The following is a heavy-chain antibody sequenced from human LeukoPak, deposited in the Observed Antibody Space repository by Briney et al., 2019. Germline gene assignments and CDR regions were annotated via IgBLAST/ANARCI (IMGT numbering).Heavy chain of an antibody. CDR3: ASRPRSVNGYY. V-gene: IGHV3-74*01. D-gene: IGHD4-11*01. CDR1: GFTFSSYW. J-gene: IGHJ4*02. Sequence: GGSLRLSGAASGFTFSSYWMHWVRQAPGKGLVWVSRINSDGSSTSYADSVKGRFTISRDNAKNTLYLQMNSLRAEDTAVYYCASRPRSVNGYYWGQGTLVTVSS. CDR2: INSDGSST.